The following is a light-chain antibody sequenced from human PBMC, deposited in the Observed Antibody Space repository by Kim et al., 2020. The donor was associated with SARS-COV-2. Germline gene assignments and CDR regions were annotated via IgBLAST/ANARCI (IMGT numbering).Light chain of an antibody. V-gene: IGKV3-15*01. CDR1: QGVSSN. J-gene: IGKJ3*01. CDR3: QQYNNWPLT. CDR2: GAS. Sequence: VSPGERATLSCRASQGVSSNLAWYQQKPGQAPRLLTYGASTRATGIPARFSGSGSGTEFTLTISSLQSEDFAVYYCQQYNNWPLTFGPGTKVDIK.